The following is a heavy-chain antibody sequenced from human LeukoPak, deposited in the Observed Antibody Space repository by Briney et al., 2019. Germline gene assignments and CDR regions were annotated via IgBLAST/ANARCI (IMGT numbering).Heavy chain of an antibody. D-gene: IGHD3-22*01. CDR3: ARDDYYDSSGYYYQPGGY. Sequence: SVKVSCKASGGTFSSYAISWVRQAPGQGLEWMGGIIPIFGTANYAQKFQGRVTMTRDMSTSTVYMELSSLRSEDTAVYYCARDDYYDSSGYYYQPGGYWGQGTLVTVSS. CDR1: GGTFSSYA. V-gene: IGHV1-69*05. CDR2: IIPIFGTA. J-gene: IGHJ4*02.